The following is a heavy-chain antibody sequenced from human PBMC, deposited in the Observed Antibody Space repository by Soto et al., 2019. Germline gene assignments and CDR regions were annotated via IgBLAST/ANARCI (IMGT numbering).Heavy chain of an antibody. Sequence: QLQLQESGPGLVKPSETLSLTCTVSGGSISSSSYYWGWIRQPPGKGLEWIGSIYYSGSTYYNPSLKSRVTISVDTSKNQFSLKLSSVTAADTAVYYCARPGGYCSSTSCDFGPHYENDWYFDLWGRGTLVTVSS. J-gene: IGHJ2*01. CDR2: IYYSGST. CDR1: GGSISSSSYY. V-gene: IGHV4-39*01. CDR3: ARPGGYCSSTSCDFGPHYENDWYFDL. D-gene: IGHD2-2*01.